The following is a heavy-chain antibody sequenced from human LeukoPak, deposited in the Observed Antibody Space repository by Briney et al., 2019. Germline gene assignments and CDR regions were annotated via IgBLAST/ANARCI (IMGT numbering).Heavy chain of an antibody. Sequence: GGSLRLSCAASGFTFSSSAMSWVRQAPGKGLEWVSSLSDTGGTTYYADSVKGRFTISRDNSKSTLFLQMNGLRVEDTATYYCAKRLGDYWGQGTLVTVSS. CDR2: LSDTGGTT. D-gene: IGHD3-16*01. CDR3: AKRLGDY. V-gene: IGHV3-23*01. J-gene: IGHJ4*02. CDR1: GFTFSSSA.